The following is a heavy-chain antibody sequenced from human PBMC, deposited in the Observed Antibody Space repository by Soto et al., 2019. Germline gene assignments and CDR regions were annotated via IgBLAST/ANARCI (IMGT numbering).Heavy chain of an antibody. V-gene: IGHV3-23*05. J-gene: IGHJ1*01. D-gene: IGHD2-21*01. CDR2: ILQTGSQI. CDR3: AKEDVKCEGLWLVGG. Sequence: EVQLLESGGGLVQPGGSLRLSCGASGFTFSDFAMMWVRQAPGKGLEIVSGILQTGSQIYYADSVKGRFTISRDNSRNTLFRQMDSLRVEGGAVYYCAKEDVKCEGLWLVGGRGQGTLVTVSS. CDR1: GFTFSDFA.